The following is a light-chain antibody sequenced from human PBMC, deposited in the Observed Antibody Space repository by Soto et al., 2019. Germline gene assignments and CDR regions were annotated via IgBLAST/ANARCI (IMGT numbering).Light chain of an antibody. CDR3: QQISRYPLT. V-gene: IGKV1-9*01. CDR1: QALSNY. J-gene: IGKJ4*01. CDR2: SAS. Sequence: DIQLTQSPSVLSASVGDTVTITCRASQALSNYLAWYQQKPGKAPDLLIYSASTLQSEVPSRFSGSGSETEFSLTIRALQHEDFATYYCQQISRYPLTFGGGTKVDIK.